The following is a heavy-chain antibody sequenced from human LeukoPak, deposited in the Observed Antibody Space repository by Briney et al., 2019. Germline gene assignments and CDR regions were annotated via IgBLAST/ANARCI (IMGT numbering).Heavy chain of an antibody. Sequence: KPSETLSLTCTVSGGSIRSYFWGWVRQPPGKGLEWIGEINHSGSTNYNPSLKSRVTISVDTSKNQFSLKLSSVTAADTAVYYCAREFGGYYPYYFDYWGQGTLVTVSS. V-gene: IGHV4-34*01. CDR2: INHSGST. CDR1: GGSIRSYF. J-gene: IGHJ4*02. D-gene: IGHD3-22*01. CDR3: AREFGGYYPYYFDY.